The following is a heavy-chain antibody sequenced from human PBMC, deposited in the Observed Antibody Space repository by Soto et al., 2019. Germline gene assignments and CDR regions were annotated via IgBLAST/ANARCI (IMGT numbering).Heavy chain of an antibody. CDR2: TLYSGRT. Sequence: SETLSLTCAVSGASISSGGWTWVRQPPGKGLEWIGETLYSGRTNYNSSLNSRVTISIDKSKKQFSLNLSSVTAADTAVYYCSSRVTDAPTWGQGTLVTVSS. V-gene: IGHV4-4*02. D-gene: IGHD3-10*01. CDR1: GASISSGG. CDR3: SSRVTDAPT. J-gene: IGHJ5*02.